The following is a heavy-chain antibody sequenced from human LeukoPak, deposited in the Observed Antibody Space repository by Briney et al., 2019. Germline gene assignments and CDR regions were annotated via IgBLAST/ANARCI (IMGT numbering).Heavy chain of an antibody. Sequence: ASVKVSCKASGYIFTSYNMYWVRQAPGQGLEWMGIINSSGGSTNYAQKFQGRVTMTRDTSTSTVYMELSSLRSDDTAVYYCARDRRYGSGSYWGQGTLVTVSS. CDR1: GYIFTSYN. CDR2: INSSGGST. CDR3: ARDRRYGSGSY. V-gene: IGHV1-46*01. J-gene: IGHJ4*02. D-gene: IGHD3-10*01.